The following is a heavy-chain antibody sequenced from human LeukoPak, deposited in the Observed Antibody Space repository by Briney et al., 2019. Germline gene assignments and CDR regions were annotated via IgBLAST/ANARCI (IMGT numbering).Heavy chain of an antibody. Sequence: SETLSLACAVYGGSFSGYYWSWIRQPPGKGLERIGEINHSGSTNYSPSLKSRVTISVDMSKNQFFLKLSSVTAADTAVYYCARDDAALYNYYYGMDVWGQGTTVTVSS. CDR3: ARDDAALYNYYYGMDV. D-gene: IGHD2-2*02. CDR2: INHSGST. J-gene: IGHJ6*02. V-gene: IGHV4-34*01. CDR1: GGSFSGYY.